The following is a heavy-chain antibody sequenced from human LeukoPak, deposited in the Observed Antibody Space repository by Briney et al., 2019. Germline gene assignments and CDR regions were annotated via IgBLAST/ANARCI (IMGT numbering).Heavy chain of an antibody. CDR2: VNAGNGDT. CDR3: ARGRWVGTTQAYYLDF. Sequence: ASVKVSCKTSGYGFMNYAVQWVRQAPGERLEWMGGVNAGNGDTRYSPEFQGRVTIARDTSASTVYMELSSLTSADTATYYCARGRWVGTTQAYYLDFWGQGTLVTVSS. D-gene: IGHD1-26*01. J-gene: IGHJ4*02. CDR1: GYGFMNYA. V-gene: IGHV1-3*01.